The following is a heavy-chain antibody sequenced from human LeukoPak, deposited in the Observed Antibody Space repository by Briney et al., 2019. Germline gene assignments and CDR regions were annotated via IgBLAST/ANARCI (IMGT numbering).Heavy chain of an antibody. D-gene: IGHD3-3*01. CDR2: IKQDGSEK. J-gene: IGHJ3*02. CDR3: ARVGLGITIFGVVKNAFDI. Sequence: PSETLSLTCAVFGGSISRSDWWSWVRQAPGKGLEWVANIKQDGSEKYYVDSVKGRFTISRDNAKNSLYLQMNSLRAEDTAVYYCARVGLGITIFGVVKNAFDIWGQGTMVTVSS. V-gene: IGHV3-7*01. CDR1: GGSISRSDW.